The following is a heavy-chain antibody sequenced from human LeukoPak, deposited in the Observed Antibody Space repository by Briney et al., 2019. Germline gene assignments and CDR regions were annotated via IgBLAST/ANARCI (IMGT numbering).Heavy chain of an antibody. J-gene: IGHJ4*02. CDR1: GFTFSSYK. CDR2: ISNSNTYI. CDR3: AKDRGNSFDY. Sequence: GGSLRLSCAASGFTFSSYKMNWVRQAPGKGLEWVSSISNSNTYIYYADSVKGRFTISRDNSKNTLYLQMNSLRAEDTAVYYCAKDRGNSFDYWGQGTLVTVSS. V-gene: IGHV3-21*01. D-gene: IGHD4-23*01.